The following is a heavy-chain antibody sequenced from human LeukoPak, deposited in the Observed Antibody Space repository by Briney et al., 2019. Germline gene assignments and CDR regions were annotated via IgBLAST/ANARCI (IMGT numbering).Heavy chain of an antibody. CDR3: ARQGYDSSGYVSWFDP. D-gene: IGHD3-22*01. CDR1: GYSFTSYW. J-gene: IGHJ5*02. V-gene: IGHV5-51*01. CDR2: IYPGDSDT. Sequence: GESLKISCKGSGYSFTSYWIGWVRQMPGKGLEWMGIIYPGDSDTRYSPSFQGQVTISADKSISTAYLQWSSLKASDTAMYYCARQGYDSSGYVSWFDPWGQGTLVTVSS.